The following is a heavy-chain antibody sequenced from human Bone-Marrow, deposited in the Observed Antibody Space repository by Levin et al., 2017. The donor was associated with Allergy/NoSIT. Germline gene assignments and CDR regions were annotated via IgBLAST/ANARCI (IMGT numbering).Heavy chain of an antibody. CDR1: GFTFSSFS. CDR2: ISSGSGTK. V-gene: IGHV3-48*01. Sequence: GGSLRLSCAASGFTFSSFSMNWVRQAPGEGLEWVSYISSGSGTKYYADSVKGRFTISRDNAKNSLYLQMSTLRAEDTAVYYCARDTISSGWPDYWGQGTLVTVSS. J-gene: IGHJ4*02. CDR3: ARDTISSGWPDY. D-gene: IGHD6-19*01.